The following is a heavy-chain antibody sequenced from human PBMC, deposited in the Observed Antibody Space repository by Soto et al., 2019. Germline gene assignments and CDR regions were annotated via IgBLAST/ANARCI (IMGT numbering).Heavy chain of an antibody. CDR2: IHYNGNT. CDR3: ARDHPHSYGVYYFDY. V-gene: IGHV4-59*01. J-gene: IGHJ4*02. D-gene: IGHD5-18*01. Sequence: SETLSLTCTVSGDSISAYSWSWVRQPPGKGLEWIGNIHYNGNTKYNPSLKSRVTMSVDTSKNQVSLKVNSVTAADTAVYYCARDHPHSYGVYYFDYWGQGTPVTVSS. CDR1: GDSISAYS.